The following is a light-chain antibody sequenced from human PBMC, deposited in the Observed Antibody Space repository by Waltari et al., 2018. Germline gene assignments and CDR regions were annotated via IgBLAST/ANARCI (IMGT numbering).Light chain of an antibody. CDR3: QQTYSAPYT. J-gene: IGKJ2*01. CDR2: GAS. CDR1: QSISWF. Sequence: DIQMTQSPSSLSASVGDRVTFICRASQSISWFLNWYQQKPGMAPKLLIHGASNLQSGVPSGFSGSGSGTDFTLTINSLQPADFATYYCQQTYSAPYTFGQGTKLDIK. V-gene: IGKV1-39*01.